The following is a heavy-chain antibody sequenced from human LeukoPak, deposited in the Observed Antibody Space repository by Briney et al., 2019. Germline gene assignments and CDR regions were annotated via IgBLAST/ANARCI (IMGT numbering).Heavy chain of an antibody. Sequence: SETLSLTCAVSGGSISSSNWWSWVRQPPGKGLEWIGEIYHSGSTNYNPSLKSRVTISVDTSKNQFSLKLSSVTAADTAVYYCASGDSSSWPDYYYYGMDVWGQGTTVTVSS. CDR3: ASGDSSSWPDYYYYGMDV. CDR1: GGSISSSNW. J-gene: IGHJ6*02. CDR2: IYHSGST. V-gene: IGHV4-4*02. D-gene: IGHD6-13*01.